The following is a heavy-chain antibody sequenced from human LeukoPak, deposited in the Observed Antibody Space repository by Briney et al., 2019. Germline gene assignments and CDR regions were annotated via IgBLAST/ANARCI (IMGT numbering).Heavy chain of an antibody. CDR2: ISYDGSNK. D-gene: IGHD4-17*01. CDR3: AKDSRGDYVDY. J-gene: IGHJ4*02. Sequence: PGRSLRLSCAASGFTFSSYGMHWVRQAPGKGLEWVAVISYDGSNKYYADSVKGRFTISRDNSKNTLYLQMNSLRAEDTAVYYCAKDSRGDYVDYWGQGTLVTVSS. CDR1: GFTFSSYG. V-gene: IGHV3-30*18.